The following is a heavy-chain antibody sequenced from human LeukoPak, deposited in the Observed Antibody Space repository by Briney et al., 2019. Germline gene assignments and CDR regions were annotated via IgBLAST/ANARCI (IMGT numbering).Heavy chain of an antibody. Sequence: GASVKVSCKASGGTFSSYAISCVRQARAPGLEGMAWIILSFGTTNYAQKFQGRVTITADKCTSTAYMELSSLRSEDTAVYYCAKTPLGYCSSTSCFYYYYGMDVWGKGTTVTVSS. CDR1: GGTFSSYA. V-gene: IGHV1-69*06. D-gene: IGHD2-2*01. CDR3: AKTPLGYCSSTSCFYYYYGMDV. J-gene: IGHJ6*04. CDR2: IILSFGTT.